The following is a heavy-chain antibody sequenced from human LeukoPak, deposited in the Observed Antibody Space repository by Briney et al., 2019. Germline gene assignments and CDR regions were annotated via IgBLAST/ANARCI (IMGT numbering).Heavy chain of an antibody. CDR2: IYHSGST. D-gene: IGHD3-22*01. Sequence: SETLSLTCTVSGYSISSAYYWGWIRQPPGKGLEWIGSIYHSGSTYYNPSLKSRVTISVDTSKNQFSLKLSSVTAADTAVYYCARDLQPYYDSSGYYYRSDAFDIWGQGTMVTVSS. CDR1: GYSISSAYY. V-gene: IGHV4-38-2*02. J-gene: IGHJ3*02. CDR3: ARDLQPYYDSSGYYYRSDAFDI.